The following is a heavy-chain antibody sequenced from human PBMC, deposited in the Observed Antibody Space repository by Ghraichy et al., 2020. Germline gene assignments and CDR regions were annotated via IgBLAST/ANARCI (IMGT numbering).Heavy chain of an antibody. CDR3: ARDQGSCHFDY. CDR1: GFTFSSYS. Sequence: GGSLRLSCAASGFTFSSYSMNWVRQAPGKGLEWVSSISSSSYIYYADSVKGRFTISRDNAKNSLYLQMNSLRAEDTAVYYCARDQGSCHFDYWGQGTLVTVSS. J-gene: IGHJ4*02. V-gene: IGHV3-21*01. CDR2: ISSSSYI. D-gene: IGHD2-15*01.